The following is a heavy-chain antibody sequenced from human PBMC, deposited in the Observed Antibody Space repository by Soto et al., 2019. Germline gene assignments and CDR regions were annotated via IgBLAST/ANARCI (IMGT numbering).Heavy chain of an antibody. V-gene: IGHV3-30-3*01. CDR1: GFTFSSYA. Sequence: PGGSLRLSCAASGFTFSSYAMHWVRQAPDKGLEWVAVISYDGSNKYYADSVKGRFTISRDNSKNTLYLQMNSLRAEDTAVYYCARARTYDFWSGYYSPLDYWGQGTLVTVSS. J-gene: IGHJ4*02. D-gene: IGHD3-3*01. CDR3: ARARTYDFWSGYYSPLDY. CDR2: ISYDGSNK.